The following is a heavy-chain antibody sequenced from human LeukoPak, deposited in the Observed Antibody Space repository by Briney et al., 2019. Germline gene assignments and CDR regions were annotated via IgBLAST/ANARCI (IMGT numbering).Heavy chain of an antibody. V-gene: IGHV3-30*02. CDR3: ARDPYSGNYGNDYYYYMDV. D-gene: IGHD1-26*01. CDR2: IRYDGSNK. Sequence: GGSLRLSCAASGFTFNNYGIHWVRQAPGKGLEWVAFIRYDGSNKYYADSVRGRFTISRDNSKNTLYLQMDSLGPEDTAVYYCARDPYSGNYGNDYYYYMDVWGKGTTVTISS. CDR1: GFTFNNYG. J-gene: IGHJ6*03.